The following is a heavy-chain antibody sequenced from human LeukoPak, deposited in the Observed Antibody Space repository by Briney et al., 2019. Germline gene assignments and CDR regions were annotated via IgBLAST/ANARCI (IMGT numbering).Heavy chain of an antibody. J-gene: IGHJ4*02. CDR3: ARGYCSGTSCSTFDY. V-gene: IGHV1-18*01. D-gene: IGHD2-2*01. CDR2: ISAYNGNT. Sequence: ASVKVSCKASGYTFTSYGISWVRQAPGQGLEWMGWISAYNGNTNYAQKLQGRVTMTTDTSTSTAYMELRSLRSDDTAVYYCARGYCSGTSCSTFDYWGQGTLVTVSS. CDR1: GYTFTSYG.